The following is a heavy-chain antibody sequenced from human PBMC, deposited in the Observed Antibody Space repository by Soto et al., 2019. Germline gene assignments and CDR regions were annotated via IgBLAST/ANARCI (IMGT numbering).Heavy chain of an antibody. Sequence: PSETLSLTCTGSGGSISIYSWNWIRQPPGKGQEWIGSIYHSGSTNYNPSLKSRVTISVDTSKNQFSLKLSSVTAADTAVYYCARSQTTVTSYDYWGQGTLVTVSS. J-gene: IGHJ4*02. D-gene: IGHD4-17*01. CDR2: IYHSGST. CDR3: ARSQTTVTSYDY. V-gene: IGHV4-59*12. CDR1: GGSISIYS.